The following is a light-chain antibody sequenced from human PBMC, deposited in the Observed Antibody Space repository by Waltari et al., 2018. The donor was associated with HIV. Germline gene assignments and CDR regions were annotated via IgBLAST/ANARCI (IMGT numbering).Light chain of an antibody. CDR1: SSDVGGETL. CDR3: CSYAGSSYVV. V-gene: IGLV2-23*02. CDR2: EVI. Sequence: QSALTQPASVSGSPGQSITISCTGTSSDVGGETLVSWYQQHPGKAPKRMIYEVIKRPSGVSNRFSGSKSGNTASLTISGLQAEDEADYYCCSYAGSSYVVFGGGTKLTVL. J-gene: IGLJ2*01.